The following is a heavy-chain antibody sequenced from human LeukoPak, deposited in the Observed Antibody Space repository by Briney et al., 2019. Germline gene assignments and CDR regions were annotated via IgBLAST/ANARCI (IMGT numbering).Heavy chain of an antibody. J-gene: IGHJ4*02. CDR3: ARTMASGGSSAAPNYDH. V-gene: IGHV1-2*02. D-gene: IGHD2-2*01. Sequence: APVKVSCMASGYTFTGYYIHWVRQAPGQGLEWMGCINPNNGGTNFAQKFQGRVTMTRDTSISTAYLEVSSLRSDDTAVYYCARTMASGGSSAAPNYDHWDQGTLVTVSS. CDR2: INPNNGGT. CDR1: GYTFTGYY.